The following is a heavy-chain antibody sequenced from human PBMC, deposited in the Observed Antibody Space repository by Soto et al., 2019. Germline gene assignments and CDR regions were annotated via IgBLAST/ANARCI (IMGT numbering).Heavy chain of an antibody. CDR2: ISSSGGSR. CDR3: AKDPPSPWTANWVDP. J-gene: IGHJ5*02. Sequence: EEQVSESGGALVQPGGSLRLSCAASGFNFNTFAMSWIRQAPGKGLEWVSHISSSGGSRDYADSVRGRFTISRANSKNVLFLQMNSLRADDTATYYCAKDPPSPWTANWVDPWGKGTLVTVSS. CDR1: GFNFNTFA. V-gene: IGHV3-23*01. D-gene: IGHD1-1*01.